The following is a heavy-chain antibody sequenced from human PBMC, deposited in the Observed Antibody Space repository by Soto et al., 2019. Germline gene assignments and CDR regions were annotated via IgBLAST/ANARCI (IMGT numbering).Heavy chain of an antibody. Sequence: GGSLRLSCAASGFSFSHYWMHWVRQAPGKGLVWVSRISPDGSTTTYADSVKGRFTISRDNAKGTLYLQMNSLTVEDGAVYYCADSWLPTSYWGPGTLVTVSS. CDR3: ADSWLPTSY. J-gene: IGHJ4*02. CDR2: ISPDGSTT. CDR1: GFSFSHYW. V-gene: IGHV3-74*01. D-gene: IGHD3-10*01.